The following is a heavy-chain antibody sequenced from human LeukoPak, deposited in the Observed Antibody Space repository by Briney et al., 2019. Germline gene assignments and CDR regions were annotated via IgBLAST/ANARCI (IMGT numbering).Heavy chain of an antibody. CDR2: IYYSGST. CDR1: GGSISSYY. J-gene: IGHJ4*02. D-gene: IGHD3-3*01. CDR3: AREANLEWLSGPFDY. V-gene: IGHV4-59*01. Sequence: SETLSLTCTVSGGSISSYYWSWIRQPPGKGLEWIGYIYYSGSTNYNPSLKSRVTISVDTSKNQFSLKLSSVTAADTAVYYCAREANLEWLSGPFDYWGQGTLVTVSS.